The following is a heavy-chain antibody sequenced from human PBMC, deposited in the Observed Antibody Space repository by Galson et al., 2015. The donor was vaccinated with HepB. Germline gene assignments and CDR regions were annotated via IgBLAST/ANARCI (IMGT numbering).Heavy chain of an antibody. CDR3: ARLRWRHFDY. CDR1: GGSISSSSYY. D-gene: IGHD4-23*01. CDR2: IYYSGST. V-gene: IGHV4-39*01. J-gene: IGHJ4*02. Sequence: ETLSLTCTVSGGSISSSSYYWGWIRQPPGKGLEWIGSIYYSGSTYYNPSLKSRVTISVDTSKNQFSLKLSSVTAADTAVYYCARLRWRHFDYWGQGTLVTVSS.